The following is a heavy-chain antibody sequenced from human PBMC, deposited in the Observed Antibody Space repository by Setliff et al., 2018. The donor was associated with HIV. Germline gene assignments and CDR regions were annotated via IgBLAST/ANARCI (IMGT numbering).Heavy chain of an antibody. CDR3: ASRWPAMREFDY. CDR2: IYYSGST. D-gene: IGHD2-2*01. Sequence: PSETLSLTCTVSGGSISSSSYYWGWIRQPPGKGLEWIGSIYYSGSTYYNPSLKTRVTISVDTSKNQFSLKLSSVTAADTAVYYCASRWPAMREFDYWGQGTLVTVSS. CDR1: GGSISSSSYY. J-gene: IGHJ4*02. V-gene: IGHV4-39*01.